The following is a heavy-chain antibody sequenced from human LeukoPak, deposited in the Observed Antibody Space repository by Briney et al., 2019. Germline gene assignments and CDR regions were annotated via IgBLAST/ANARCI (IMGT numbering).Heavy chain of an antibody. CDR3: AREDSSGYYYLVSY. Sequence: PSETLSLTCTVSGDSMSPYSWSWIRQPAGKGLEWIGRIYTSGSTNYNPSLKSRVTMSVDTSKNQFSLKLSSVTAADTAVYYCAREDSSGYYYLVSYWGQGTLVTVSS. J-gene: IGHJ4*02. D-gene: IGHD3-22*01. V-gene: IGHV4-4*07. CDR2: IYTSGST. CDR1: GDSMSPYS.